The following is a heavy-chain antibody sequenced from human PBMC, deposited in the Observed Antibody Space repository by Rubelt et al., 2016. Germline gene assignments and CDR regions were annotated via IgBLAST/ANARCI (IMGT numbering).Heavy chain of an antibody. CDR1: FTGYY. CDR2: INPNSGGT. Sequence: FTGYYMHWVRQAPGQGLEWMGWINPNSGGTNYAQKFQGWVTMTRDTSISTAYMELSRLRSDDTAVYYCARELLNYARFDPWGQGTLVTVSS. CDR3: ARELLNYARFDP. V-gene: IGHV1-2*04. J-gene: IGHJ5*02. D-gene: IGHD4-11*01.